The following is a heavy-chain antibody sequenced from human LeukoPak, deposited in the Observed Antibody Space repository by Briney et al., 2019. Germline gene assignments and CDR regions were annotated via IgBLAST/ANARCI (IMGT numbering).Heavy chain of an antibody. J-gene: IGHJ4*02. CDR1: GFTFSSYA. D-gene: IGHD3-3*01. CDR3: ATTASYDFWSVLRDY. V-gene: IGHV3-23*01. CDR2: ISGSGGST. Sequence: GGSLRLSCSASGFTFSSYAMSWVRQAPGKGLEWVSAISGSGGSTYYADSVKGRFTISRDNSKNTLYLQMNSLRAEDTAVYYCATTASYDFWSVLRDYWGQGTLVTVSS.